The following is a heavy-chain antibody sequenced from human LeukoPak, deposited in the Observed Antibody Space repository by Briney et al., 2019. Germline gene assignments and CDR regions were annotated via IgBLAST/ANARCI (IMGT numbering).Heavy chain of an antibody. J-gene: IGHJ4*02. D-gene: IGHD3-3*01. Sequence: ASVKVSCKASGYTFTGYYMHWVRQAPGQGLEWMGWINPNSGGTNYAQKFQGRVTMTRDTSISTAYMELSRLRSDDTAVYYCAREPAYYDFWSGYYIGYFDYWGQGTLVTVSS. CDR2: INPNSGGT. CDR3: AREPAYYDFWSGYYIGYFDY. V-gene: IGHV1-2*02. CDR1: GYTFTGYY.